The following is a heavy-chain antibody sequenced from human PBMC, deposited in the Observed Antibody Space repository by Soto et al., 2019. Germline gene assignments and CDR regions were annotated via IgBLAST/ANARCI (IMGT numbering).Heavy chain of an antibody. D-gene: IGHD1-26*01. CDR1: GYTFTSYD. J-gene: IGHJ4*01. CDR2: MNPSSGNT. CDR3: ARWGPVAGY. V-gene: IGHV1-8*01. Sequence: GASVKVSCKASGYTFTSYDINWVRQATGQGLEWMGWMNPSSGNTGHAQKFQGRVTMTRDTSMSTAYMELSNLRSEDTAVYYCARWGPVAGYWGQGTLVTVSS.